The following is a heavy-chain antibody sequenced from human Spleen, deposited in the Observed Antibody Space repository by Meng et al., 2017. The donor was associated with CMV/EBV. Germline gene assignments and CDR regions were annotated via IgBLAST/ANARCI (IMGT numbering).Heavy chain of an antibody. J-gene: IGHJ4*02. V-gene: IGHV3-30*04. CDR2: ISYYGSNK. CDR3: ASNGGLAGRLLYY. D-gene: IGHD2-15*01. CDR1: GFTFSSYA. Sequence: CAASGFTFSSYAMHWVRQAPGKGLEWVAVISYYGSNKYSTDSVKGRFTISRDNSKNTLYLQMNSLRAEDTAVYYCASNGGLAGRLLYYWGRGTLVTVSS.